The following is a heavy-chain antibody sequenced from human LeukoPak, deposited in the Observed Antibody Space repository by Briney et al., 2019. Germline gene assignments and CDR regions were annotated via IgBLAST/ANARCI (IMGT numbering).Heavy chain of an antibody. Sequence: ASVKVSCKASGYTFTAYSMHWVRQAPGQGLEYMGWINPNSGDTNYAQKFQGRVTMTRDTSMSTAYMEVSGLRFDDTAVYYCAREEPQLGKDAFDIWGQGTMVTVSS. J-gene: IGHJ3*02. CDR1: GYTFTAYS. V-gene: IGHV1-2*02. D-gene: IGHD1-1*01. CDR2: INPNSGDT. CDR3: AREEPQLGKDAFDI.